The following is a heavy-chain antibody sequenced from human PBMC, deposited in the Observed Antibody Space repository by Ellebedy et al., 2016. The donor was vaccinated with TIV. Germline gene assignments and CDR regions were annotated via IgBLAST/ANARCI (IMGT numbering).Heavy chain of an antibody. CDR1: GDSISSYY. D-gene: IGHD5-12*01. CDR2: VYYSGNT. J-gene: IGHJ3*02. Sequence: PSETLSLTCTVSGDSISSYYWSWIRQPPGKGLEWIGYVYYSGNTNYNPSLKSRVTLSVDTSKNQFSLRLTSVTAADTAVYKCARERRDSGYEAYDIWGPGTMVTVSS. V-gene: IGHV4-59*01. CDR3: ARERRDSGYEAYDI.